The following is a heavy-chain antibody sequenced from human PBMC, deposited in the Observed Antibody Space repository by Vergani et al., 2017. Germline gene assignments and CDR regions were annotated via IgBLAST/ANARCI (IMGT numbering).Heavy chain of an antibody. J-gene: IGHJ6*02. Sequence: EVQLVQSGAEVKKPGESLKISCKGSRYSFTSYWIGWVRQMPGKGLEWMVIIYPGDSDTRYSPSFQGQVTISADKSISTAYLQWSSLKASDTAMYYCARHRGWGLVVVAATPWYYYYGMDVWGQGTTVTVSS. CDR3: ARHRGWGLVVVAATPWYYYYGMDV. D-gene: IGHD2-15*01. CDR2: IYPGDSDT. V-gene: IGHV5-51*01. CDR1: RYSFTSYW.